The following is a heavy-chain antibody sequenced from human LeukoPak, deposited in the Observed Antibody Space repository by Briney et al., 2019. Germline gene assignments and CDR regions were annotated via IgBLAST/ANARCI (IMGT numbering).Heavy chain of an antibody. Sequence: SSETLSLTCAVSGGSISSGDYSWSWIRQPPGKGLEWIGNIYYSGSTYYNPSLKSRVNISVDTSKNQFSLKLTSVTAADTAVYYFARSQFYGSGSYQGRWFDPWGQGTLVTVSS. CDR1: GGSISSGDYS. V-gene: IGHV4-30-4*07. D-gene: IGHD3-10*01. CDR2: IYYSGST. CDR3: ARSQFYGSGSYQGRWFDP. J-gene: IGHJ5*02.